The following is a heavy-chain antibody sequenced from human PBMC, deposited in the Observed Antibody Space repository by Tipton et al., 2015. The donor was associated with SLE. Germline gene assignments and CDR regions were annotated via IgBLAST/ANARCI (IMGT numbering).Heavy chain of an antibody. CDR3: AREPSPVVVVAATPDY. D-gene: IGHD2-15*01. J-gene: IGHJ4*02. CDR2: ISGSGGST. CDR1: GLAFSSYA. V-gene: IGHV3-23*01. Sequence: SLRLSCAASGLAFSSYAMSWVRQAPGKGLEWVSAISGSGGSTYYADSVKGRFTISRDNAKNTLYLQMNSLRAEDTAVYYCAREPSPVVVVAATPDYWGQGTLVTVSS.